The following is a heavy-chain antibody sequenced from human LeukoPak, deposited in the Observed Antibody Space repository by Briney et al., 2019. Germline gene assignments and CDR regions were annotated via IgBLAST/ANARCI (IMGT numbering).Heavy chain of an antibody. D-gene: IGHD2-21*02. CDR2: ISGSGGNT. V-gene: IGHV3-23*01. J-gene: IGHJ4*02. CDR1: GFTFSNYA. Sequence: PGGSLRLSCAASGFTFSNYAMNWVRQAPGKGLQWVSSISGSGGNTYYADSVKGRFTISRDNSKNTLYLQMNSLRVEDTAIYYCAKDCGGDCYSHSWGQGILVTVSS. CDR3: AKDCGGDCYSHS.